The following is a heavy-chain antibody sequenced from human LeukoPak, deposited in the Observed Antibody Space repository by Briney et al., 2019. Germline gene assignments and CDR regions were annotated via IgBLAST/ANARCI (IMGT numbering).Heavy chain of an antibody. D-gene: IGHD6-6*01. J-gene: IGHJ6*03. V-gene: IGHV3-53*01. CDR3: ARNSSTIAPRPDPHYYYNYMDV. CDR1: GFTVSSNY. CDR2: IYSGGNT. Sequence: PGGSLRLSCAASGFTVSSNYMSWVRQAPGKGLEWVSIIYSGGNTYYTDSVKGRFTISRDNSKNTLSLEMNSLRAEDTAVYYCARNSSTIAPRPDPHYYYNYMDVWGKGTTVTVSS.